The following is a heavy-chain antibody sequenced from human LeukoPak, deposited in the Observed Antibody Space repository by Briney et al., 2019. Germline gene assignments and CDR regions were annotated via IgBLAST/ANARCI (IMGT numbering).Heavy chain of an antibody. J-gene: IGHJ4*02. CDR3: VRDGGYYGPDS. CDR1: GFTISFYW. V-gene: IGHV3-7*04. Sequence: GGSLRLSCAASGFTISFYWMSWVRQAPGKGLEWVANINQVASEKNYVDSVKGRFTISRDNAKNSLYLQMNSVRAEDTAMYYCVRDGGYYGPDSWGQGALVSVTS. D-gene: IGHD3-10*01. CDR2: INQVASEK.